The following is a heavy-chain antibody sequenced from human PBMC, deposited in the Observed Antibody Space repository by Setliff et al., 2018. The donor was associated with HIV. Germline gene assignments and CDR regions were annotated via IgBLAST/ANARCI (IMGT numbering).Heavy chain of an antibody. CDR3: ATQTGFYNSHWYDY. CDR1: GFTLSSYA. CDR2: IKQDGSDM. D-gene: IGHD6-13*01. V-gene: IGHV3-7*01. Sequence: PGGSLRLSCAASGFTLSSYAMTWLRRAPGRGLEWVANIKQDGSDMHYIESVKGRFTIFRDNAKNSVFLQMNSLRAEDTGVYYCATQTGFYNSHWYDYWGQGTMVTVSS. J-gene: IGHJ4*02.